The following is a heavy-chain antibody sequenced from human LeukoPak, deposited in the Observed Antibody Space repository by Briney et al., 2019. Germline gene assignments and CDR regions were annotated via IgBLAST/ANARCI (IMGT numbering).Heavy chain of an antibody. CDR3: AKTTVGYSSGRFPGWPADY. CDR2: IFGSGGSA. V-gene: IGHV3-23*01. D-gene: IGHD6-19*01. Sequence: GGSLRLSCAASGFAFGSYAVYWVRQAPGKGLEWVSGIFGSGGSAHYADSVKGRFTISRDNSKNTVYLEMNSLRAEDTAVYYCAKTTVGYSSGRFPGWPADYWGQGTLVTVSS. CDR1: GFAFGSYA. J-gene: IGHJ4*02.